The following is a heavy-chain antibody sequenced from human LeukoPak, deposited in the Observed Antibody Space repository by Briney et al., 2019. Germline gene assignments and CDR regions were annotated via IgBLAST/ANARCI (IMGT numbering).Heavy chain of an antibody. CDR2: IYYSGST. CDR3: ARLLDNDISGDPNTFDV. Sequence: SETLSLTCTVSGDSMSSYYWSWIRQPPGKGLEWIAYIYYSGSTNYNPSLKSRVTISIDTSKSQFSLKLTSVTSADTAVYSCARLLDNDISGDPNTFDVWGQGTTVIVSS. CDR1: GDSMSSYY. J-gene: IGHJ3*01. V-gene: IGHV4-59*01. D-gene: IGHD3-22*01.